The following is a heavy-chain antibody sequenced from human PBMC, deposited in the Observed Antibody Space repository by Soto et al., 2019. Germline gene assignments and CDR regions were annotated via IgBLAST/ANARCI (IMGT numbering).Heavy chain of an antibody. CDR1: TFTFSNFG. J-gene: IGHJ4*02. D-gene: IGHD4-17*01. CDR2: ISFDGSKK. V-gene: IGHV3-30*03. Sequence: QVQLVESGGGVVQPGRSLRLSCAASTFTFSNFGMNWVRQAPGKGLEWVAVISFDGSKKYYAASVKGRFTISRDNSKNTLYLEMNSLRPEDTAFYYCATDYGDYAGYLEYWGRGTLVTVSS. CDR3: ATDYGDYAGYLEY.